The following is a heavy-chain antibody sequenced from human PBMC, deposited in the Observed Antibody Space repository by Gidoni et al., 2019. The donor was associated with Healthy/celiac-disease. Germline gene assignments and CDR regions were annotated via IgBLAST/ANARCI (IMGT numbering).Heavy chain of an antibody. CDR2: INHSGST. CDR1: GGSFSGYY. V-gene: IGHV4-34*01. Sequence: HVQLPQWGAGLLKPSETLSPTCAVYGGSFSGYYWRWIRQPPGKGLEWIEEINHSGSTNYNPSLKSRVTISVDTSKNQFSLKLSSVTAADTAVYYCARLAGSDSSSSIAIDYWGQGTLVTVSS. D-gene: IGHD6-6*01. J-gene: IGHJ4*02. CDR3: ARLAGSDSSSSIAIDY.